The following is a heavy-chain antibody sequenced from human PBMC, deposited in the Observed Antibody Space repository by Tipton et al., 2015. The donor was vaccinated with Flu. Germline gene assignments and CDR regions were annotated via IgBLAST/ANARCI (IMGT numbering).Heavy chain of an antibody. CDR3: AITGRSNTWGFEY. CDR1: GYSISSGYY. Sequence: GLVKPSETLSLTCDVSGYSISSGYYWGWIRQPPGKGLEWIGSIYHSGSTYYNPSLKSRVTTSVDTSKNQFSLKLTSVTAADTAVYYCAITGRSNTWGFEYWGQGTLVTVSS. V-gene: IGHV4-38-2*01. J-gene: IGHJ4*02. CDR2: IYHSGST. D-gene: IGHD6-13*01.